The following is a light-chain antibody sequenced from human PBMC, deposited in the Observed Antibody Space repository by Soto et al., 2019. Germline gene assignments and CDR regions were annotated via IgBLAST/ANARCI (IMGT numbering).Light chain of an antibody. CDR2: EVS. CDR3: SSYAGSYTGV. CDR1: SSDVGAYNY. V-gene: IGLV2-8*01. J-gene: IGLJ3*02. Sequence: QSALTQPPSASGSPGQSVTISCTGTSSDVGAYNYVSWYQQHPGKAPKLMIYEVSKRPSGVPDRFSASKSGNTASLTVSGLQAEDEADYYCSSYAGSYTGVFGGGTQLTVL.